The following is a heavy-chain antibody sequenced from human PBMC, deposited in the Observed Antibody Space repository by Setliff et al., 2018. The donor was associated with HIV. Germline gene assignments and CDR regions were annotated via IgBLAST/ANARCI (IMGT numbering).Heavy chain of an antibody. D-gene: IGHD1-26*01. CDR2: VYYSGST. CDR1: GDSIVSHY. J-gene: IGHJ3*01. Sequence: KPSETLSLTCTVSGDSIVSHYWTWIRQPPGKGLEWIGSVYYSGSTNYNPSLKSRVSISLDTSNNQVSLNLTSVTAADTAVYYCARSIKATMRAGAFDVWGQGTMVTVSS. V-gene: IGHV4-59*11. CDR3: ARSIKATMRAGAFDV.